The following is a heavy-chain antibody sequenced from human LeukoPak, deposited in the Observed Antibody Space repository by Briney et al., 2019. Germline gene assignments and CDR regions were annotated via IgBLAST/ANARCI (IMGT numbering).Heavy chain of an antibody. CDR2: ISGSGGST. Sequence: GGSLRLSCAASGFTFSSYAMSWVRQAPGKGLEWVSAISGSGGSTYYADSVKGRFTISRDNSKNTLYLQMNSLRAEDTAVYYCAKSVEVTMVRGRTLRVSPLDYWGQGTLVTVSS. J-gene: IGHJ4*02. V-gene: IGHV3-23*01. CDR1: GFTFSSYA. D-gene: IGHD3-10*01. CDR3: AKSVEVTMVRGRTLRVSPLDY.